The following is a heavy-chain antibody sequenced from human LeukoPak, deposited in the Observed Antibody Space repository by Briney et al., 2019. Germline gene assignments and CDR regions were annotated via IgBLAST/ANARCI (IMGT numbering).Heavy chain of an antibody. CDR1: GGSFSGYY. J-gene: IGHJ6*03. CDR2: INHSGST. Sequence: SETLSLTCAVYGGSFSGYYWSWISQPPGKGLEWIGEINHSGSTNYNPSLKSRVTISVDTSKNQFSLKLSSVTAADTAVYYCARLGYQAGGSGSYYPLYHYYYYMDVWGKGTTVTISS. V-gene: IGHV4-34*01. CDR3: ARLGYQAGGSGSYYPLYHYYYYMDV. D-gene: IGHD3-10*01.